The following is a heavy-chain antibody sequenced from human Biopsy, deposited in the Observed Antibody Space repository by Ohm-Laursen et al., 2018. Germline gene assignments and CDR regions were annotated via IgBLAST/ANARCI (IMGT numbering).Heavy chain of an antibody. CDR3: ARFDNGFDK. D-gene: IGHD2-8*01. J-gene: IGHJ4*02. V-gene: IGHV1-8*02. CDR2: MGPDSGNT. Sequence: ASVKVSCKTSGFTFTGYYIHWVRQATGQGLEWLGWMGPDSGNTGSAQKFHDRVTMTMNTSINTAYLELSSLRSEDTAVYYCARFDNGFDKWGQGTLVTVSS. CDR1: GFTFTGYY.